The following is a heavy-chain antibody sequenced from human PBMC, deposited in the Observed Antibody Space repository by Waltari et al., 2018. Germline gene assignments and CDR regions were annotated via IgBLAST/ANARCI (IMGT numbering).Heavy chain of an antibody. J-gene: IGHJ4*02. CDR3: VGLYSSSWYIDY. CDR1: GYSISSGYY. V-gene: IGHV4-38-2*01. CDR2: IYHSGST. Sequence: QVQLQESGPGLVKPSETLSLTFAVSGYSISSGYYWGWIRQPPGKGLAWIGSIYHSGSTYYNPSLKSRVTISVDTSKNQFSLKLSSVTAADTAVYYCVGLYSSSWYIDYWGQGTLVTVSS. D-gene: IGHD6-13*01.